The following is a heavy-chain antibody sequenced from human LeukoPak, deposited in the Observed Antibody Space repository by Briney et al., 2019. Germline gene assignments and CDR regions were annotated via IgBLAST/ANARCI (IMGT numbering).Heavy chain of an antibody. CDR1: GGSISSSSYY. Sequence: SETLSLTCTVSGGSISSSSYYWGWIRQPPGKGLEWIGEINHSGSTNYNPSLKSRVTISVDTSKNQFSLKLSSVTAADTAVYYCARRKRSGSYRIDYWGQGTLVTVSS. CDR3: ARRKRSGSYRIDY. CDR2: INHSGST. J-gene: IGHJ4*02. V-gene: IGHV4-39*07. D-gene: IGHD1-26*01.